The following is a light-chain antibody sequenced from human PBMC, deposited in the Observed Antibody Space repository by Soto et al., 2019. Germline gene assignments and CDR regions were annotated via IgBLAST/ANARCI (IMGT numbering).Light chain of an antibody. CDR1: SSNIGSNT. V-gene: IGLV1-44*01. Sequence: QSVLTQPPSASGAPGQRVTISCSGSSSNIGSNTVNWFQQLPGTAPKPLIYTDTQRPPGVPDRFSGSKSGTSGSLAISGLQSEDEADYYCAAWDDSLNGHAFGTGTKLTVL. CDR3: AAWDDSLNGHA. CDR2: TDT. J-gene: IGLJ1*01.